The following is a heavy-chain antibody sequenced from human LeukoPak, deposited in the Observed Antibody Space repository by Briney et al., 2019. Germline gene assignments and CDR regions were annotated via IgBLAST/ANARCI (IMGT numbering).Heavy chain of an antibody. CDR2: INPNSGGT. CDR3: ARELDYYDSSGYPDY. D-gene: IGHD3-22*01. CDR1: GYTFTGYY. J-gene: IGHJ4*02. Sequence: ASVKVSCKASGYTFTGYYMHWVRQAPGQGLEWLGWINPNSGGTNYAQKFQGRVTMTRDTSISTAYMELSGLRSDDTAVYYCARELDYYDSSGYPDYWGQGTLVTVSS. V-gene: IGHV1-2*02.